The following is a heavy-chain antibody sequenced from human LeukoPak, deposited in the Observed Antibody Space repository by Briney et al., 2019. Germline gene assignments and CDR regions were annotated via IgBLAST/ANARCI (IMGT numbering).Heavy chain of an antibody. CDR3: AKERATTTSFDY. CDR2: IGGNGGGT. J-gene: IGHJ4*02. D-gene: IGHD4-11*01. CDR1: GFTFSSFP. Sequence: PGGSLRLSCAASGFTFSSFPMSWVRQAPGTGLEWVSIIGGNGGGTYYADSVKGRFTISGDNSKNTLYLQMNSLRAEDTAVYFCAKERATTTSFDYWGQGTLVTVSS. V-gene: IGHV3-23*01.